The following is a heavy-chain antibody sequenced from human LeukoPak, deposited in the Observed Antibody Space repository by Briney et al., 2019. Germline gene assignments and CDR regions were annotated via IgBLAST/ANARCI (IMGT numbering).Heavy chain of an antibody. CDR2: FHPGDSDT. CDR1: GYSFARYW. J-gene: IGHJ6*02. V-gene: IGHV5-51*01. D-gene: IGHD3-10*01. CDR3: ARLPIDYGSGSYQAYNYYCMDV. Sequence: GESLKISCKASGYSFARYWIGSLRQMPGKGLEWMGSFHPGDSDTRYSPSFQGQVTISADKSISTAYLQWSSLKASDTDMYNCARLPIDYGSGSYQAYNYYCMDVWGQGTTVTVSS.